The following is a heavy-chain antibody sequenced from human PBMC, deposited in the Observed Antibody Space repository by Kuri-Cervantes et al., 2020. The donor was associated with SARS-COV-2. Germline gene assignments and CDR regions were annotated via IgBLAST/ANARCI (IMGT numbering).Heavy chain of an antibody. V-gene: IGHV3-73*01. J-gene: IGHJ4*02. CDR3: TTTYYYDSSGYPAFDY. D-gene: IGHD3-22*01. CDR1: GFLFSASA. Sequence: GGSLRLSCEVSGFLFSASAIHWVRQAPGKGLEWVGRVRGKANNYATAYAASVKGRFTISRDDSKNMAYLQMNSLKTEDTAVYYCTTTYYYDSSGYPAFDYWGQGTLVTVSS. CDR2: VRGKANNYAT.